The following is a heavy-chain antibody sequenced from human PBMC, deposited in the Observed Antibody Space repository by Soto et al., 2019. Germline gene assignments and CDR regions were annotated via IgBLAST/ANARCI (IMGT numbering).Heavy chain of an antibody. Sequence: PSETLSLTCAVSGGSISSGGYSWSWIRQPPGKGLEWIGYIYHSGSTYYNPSLKSRVTISVDRSKNQFSLKLSSVTAADTAVYYCARTLPDYYDSSGYPPAPEAFDIWGQGTMVTV. CDR3: ARTLPDYYDSSGYPPAPEAFDI. V-gene: IGHV4-30-2*01. J-gene: IGHJ3*02. CDR1: GGSISSGGYS. D-gene: IGHD3-22*01. CDR2: IYHSGST.